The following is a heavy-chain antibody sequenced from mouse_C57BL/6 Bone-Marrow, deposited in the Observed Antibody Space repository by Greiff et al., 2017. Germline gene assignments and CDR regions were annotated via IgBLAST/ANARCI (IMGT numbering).Heavy chain of an antibody. V-gene: IGHV1-55*01. CDR2: IYPGSGST. Sequence: QVQLQQPGAELVKPGASVKMSCKASGYTFTSYWITWVKQRPGQGLEWIGDIYPGSGSTNYNEKFKSKATLTVVTSSSTAYMQLSSLTSEDSAVYYCARDTAYFDYWGQGTTLTVSS. J-gene: IGHJ2*01. CDR1: GYTFTSYW. CDR3: ARDTAYFDY.